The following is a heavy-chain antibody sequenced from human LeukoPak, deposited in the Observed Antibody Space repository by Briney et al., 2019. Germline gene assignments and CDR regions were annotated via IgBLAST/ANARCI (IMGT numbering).Heavy chain of an antibody. V-gene: IGHV3-30*04. CDR3: ARDLYGDYPQHAFDI. Sequence: GGSLRLSCAASGFTFSSYAMHWVRQAPGKGLEWVAVISFDGSNKYYADSVKGRFTISRDNAKNSLYLQMTSLRAEDTAVYYCARDLYGDYPQHAFDIWGQGTMVTVSS. J-gene: IGHJ3*02. CDR1: GFTFSSYA. CDR2: ISFDGSNK. D-gene: IGHD4-17*01.